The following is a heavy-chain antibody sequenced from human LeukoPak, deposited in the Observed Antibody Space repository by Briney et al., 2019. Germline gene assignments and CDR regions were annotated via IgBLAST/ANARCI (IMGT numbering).Heavy chain of an antibody. J-gene: IGHJ4*02. D-gene: IGHD2-15*01. V-gene: IGHV4-59*07. CDR1: GGFISSYY. Sequence: SDALSLTCTVSGGFISSYYWGWIRLPPGVGMGCIGFIFFSGAPNYNPSLKGQVTITVHTPKNQFSLKRSSGTAADTAVYYCARGGWNKFDYWGQGTLVTVSS. CDR2: IFFSGAP. CDR3: ARGGWNKFDY.